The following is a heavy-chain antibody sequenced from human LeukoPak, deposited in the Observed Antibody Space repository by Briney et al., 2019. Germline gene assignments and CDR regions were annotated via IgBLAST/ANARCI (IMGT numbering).Heavy chain of an antibody. Sequence: GGSLRLSCAASGFSFSSYSMIWVRQAPGKGLEWVSSISSSSSYIYYADSVKGRFTISRDNAKNSLYLQLNSLRAEDTAVYYCSGYSSGWTYYFDYWGQGTLVTVSS. V-gene: IGHV3-21*01. J-gene: IGHJ4*02. CDR2: ISSSSSYI. CDR1: GFSFSSYS. CDR3: SGYSSGWTYYFDY. D-gene: IGHD6-19*01.